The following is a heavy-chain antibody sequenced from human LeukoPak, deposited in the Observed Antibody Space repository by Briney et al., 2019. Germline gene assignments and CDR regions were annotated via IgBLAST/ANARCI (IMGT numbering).Heavy chain of an antibody. CDR3: ARGTDYYDSSGLIDY. Sequence: GGSLRLSCAASGFTFSSCGMHWVRQAPGKGLEWVAVIWYDGSNKYYADSVKGRFTISRDNSKNTLYLQMNSLRAEDTAVYYCARGTDYYDSSGLIDYWGQGTLVTVSS. CDR2: IWYDGSNK. V-gene: IGHV3-33*01. J-gene: IGHJ4*02. D-gene: IGHD3-22*01. CDR1: GFTFSSCG.